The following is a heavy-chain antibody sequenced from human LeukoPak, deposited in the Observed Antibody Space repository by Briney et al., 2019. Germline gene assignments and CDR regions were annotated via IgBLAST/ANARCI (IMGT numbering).Heavy chain of an antibody. J-gene: IGHJ4*02. V-gene: IGHV1-2*06. CDR1: GYTFTYYF. CDR2: INPKNGDT. D-gene: IGHD5-18*01. Sequence: ASVKVSCKASGYTFTYYFIQWVRQAPGQGFEWLGRINPKNGDTHYAQKFEGRITVTRDTSISTVYMDLSRLRSEDTAVYYCARDVGYSRDGVWQKYFDYWGQGGLVTVSS. CDR3: ARDVGYSRDGVWQKYFDY.